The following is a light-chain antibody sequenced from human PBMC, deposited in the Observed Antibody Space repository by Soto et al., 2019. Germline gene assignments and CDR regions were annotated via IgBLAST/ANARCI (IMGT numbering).Light chain of an antibody. J-gene: IGKJ4*01. CDR3: QHYNYFLT. V-gene: IGKV1-5*01. Sequence: IQMTQSPSTLSASVGDRVTITCRASQSISDWLAWYQHKPGKAPNLLIYDASTLQSGVPSRFSGSGYGTEFPLTINSLQPDDFATYYWQHYNYFLTFGGGTKVEIK. CDR1: QSISDW. CDR2: DAS.